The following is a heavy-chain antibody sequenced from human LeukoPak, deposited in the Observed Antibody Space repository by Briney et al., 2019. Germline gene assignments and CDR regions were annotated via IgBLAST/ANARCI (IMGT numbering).Heavy chain of an antibody. Sequence: QPGGSLLLCCVFSGITFSSYAMTGGRRAPGGGLEGVSGISGYGDSTNYADSVKGRVTISRDNPKNTLYLQLNSVRAEDTAVYYCAKDENHFWSSYYSNYSDPGSERSLLTVPA. V-gene: IGHV3-23*01. CDR1: GITFSSYA. D-gene: IGHD3-3*02. J-gene: IGHJ5*02. CDR2: ISGYGDST. CDR3: AKDENHFWSSYYSNYSDP.